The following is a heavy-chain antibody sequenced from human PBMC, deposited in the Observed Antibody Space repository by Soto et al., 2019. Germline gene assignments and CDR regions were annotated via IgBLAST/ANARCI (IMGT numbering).Heavy chain of an antibody. CDR3: ARVPVFSFWGGSLGVTGTPKWFDP. V-gene: IGHV4-34*01. J-gene: IGHJ5*02. CDR1: GGSFSGYY. CDR2: IHHSGST. D-gene: IGHD3-3*01. Sequence: QVQLQQWGAGLLKPSETLSLTCAVYGGSFSGYYWSWVRQPPGKGLEWIGEIHHSGSTNYNPSLKSRVTMSLDTSKNHFSLKLSSVTDADTAVYYCARVPVFSFWGGSLGVTGTPKWFDPWGQGTLVTVSS.